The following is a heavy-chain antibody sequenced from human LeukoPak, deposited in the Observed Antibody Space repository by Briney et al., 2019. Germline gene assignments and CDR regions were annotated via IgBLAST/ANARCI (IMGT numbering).Heavy chain of an antibody. D-gene: IGHD4-17*01. V-gene: IGHV1-18*01. CDR1: GYTFTNHG. CDR3: ARSGGWAYGDYDGFIAFDI. Sequence: EASVKVSCKAPGYTFTNHGISWVRQAPGQGLEWMGWISTYNGNTNYAQKLQGRVTMTTDTSTSTAYMELRSLRSDDTAVYYCARSGGWAYGDYDGFIAFDIWGQGTMVTVSS. J-gene: IGHJ3*02. CDR2: ISTYNGNT.